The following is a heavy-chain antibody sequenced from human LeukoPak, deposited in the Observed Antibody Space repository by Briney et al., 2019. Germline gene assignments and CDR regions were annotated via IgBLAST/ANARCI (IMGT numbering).Heavy chain of an antibody. V-gene: IGHV3-7*01. Sequence: GGSLRLSCAASGFTFSSYWMSWVRQAPGKGLEWVANIKQDGSEKYYVDSVKGRFTISRDNAKNSLYLQMNSLRAEDTAVYYCARDQNVLLWFGESGFDYWGQGTLVTVSS. J-gene: IGHJ4*02. CDR1: GFTFSSYW. CDR2: IKQDGSEK. CDR3: ARDQNVLLWFGESGFDY. D-gene: IGHD3-10*01.